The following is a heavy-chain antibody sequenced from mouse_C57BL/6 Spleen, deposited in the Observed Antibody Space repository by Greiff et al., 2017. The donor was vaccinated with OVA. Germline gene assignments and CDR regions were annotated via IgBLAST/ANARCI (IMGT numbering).Heavy chain of an antibody. J-gene: IGHJ1*03. D-gene: IGHD1-1*01. CDR2: ISSGGSYT. CDR1: GFTFSSYG. CDR3: ARQSITTVVARYFDV. Sequence: EVKLMESGGDLVKPGGSLKLSCAASGFTFSSYGMSWVRQTPDKRLEWVATISSGGSYTYYPDSVKGRFTISRDNAKNTLYLQMSSLKSEDTAMYYCARQSITTVVARYFDVWGTGTTVTVSS. V-gene: IGHV5-6*01.